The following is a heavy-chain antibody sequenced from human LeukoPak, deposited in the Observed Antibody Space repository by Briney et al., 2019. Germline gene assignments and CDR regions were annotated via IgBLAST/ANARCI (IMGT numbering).Heavy chain of an antibody. Sequence: PSETLSLTCTVSGGSISSYYWSWIRQPPGKGLEWVGYIYYSGSTNYNPSLKSRVTISVDTSKNQFSLKLSSVTAADTAVYYCARHHSSSWYYYGMDVWGQGTTVTVSS. D-gene: IGHD6-13*01. CDR2: IYYSGST. V-gene: IGHV4-59*08. J-gene: IGHJ6*02. CDR3: ARHHSSSWYYYGMDV. CDR1: GGSISSYY.